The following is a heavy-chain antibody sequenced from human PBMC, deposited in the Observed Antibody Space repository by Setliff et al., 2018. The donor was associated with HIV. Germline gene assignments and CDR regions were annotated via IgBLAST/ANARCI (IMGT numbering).Heavy chain of an antibody. J-gene: IGHJ5*02. D-gene: IGHD4-17*01. Sequence: SETLSLTCTVSGGSISSGDYYWSWIRQPPGKGLEWIGNIYDSESTYYNPSLKSRVTISVDTSKNHFSLELNSVTAADTAVYYCARAPGPYGDYNWFDPWGQGALVTVSS. CDR2: IYDSEST. CDR1: GGSISSGDYY. CDR3: ARAPGPYGDYNWFDP. V-gene: IGHV4-30-4*08.